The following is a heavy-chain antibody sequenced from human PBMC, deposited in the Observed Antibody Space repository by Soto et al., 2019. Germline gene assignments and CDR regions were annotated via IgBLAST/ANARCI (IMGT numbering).Heavy chain of an antibody. J-gene: IGHJ6*03. CDR2: INHSGST. V-gene: IGHV4-34*01. CDR1: GGSFSGYY. CDR3: ARGWYSGYYLSRKVQNPRGYYYMEV. Sequence: SETLSLTCAVYGGSFSGYYWSWIRQPPGKGLEWIGEINHSGSTNYNPSLKSRDTISVDTSKNQFSLKLSSVTAADSAVYYCARGWYSGYYLSRKVQNPRGYYYMEVWGKGTTVTVSS. D-gene: IGHD5-12*01.